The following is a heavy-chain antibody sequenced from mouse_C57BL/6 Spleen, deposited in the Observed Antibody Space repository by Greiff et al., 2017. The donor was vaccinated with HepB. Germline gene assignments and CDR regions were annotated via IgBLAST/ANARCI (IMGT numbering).Heavy chain of an antibody. J-gene: IGHJ1*03. Sequence: QVQLKESGPGLVAPSQSLSITCTVSGFSLTSYGVHWVRQPPGKGLEWLVVIWSDGSTTYNSALKSRLSISKDNSKSQVFLKMNSLQTDDTAMYYCARHGFYYGSSPWYFDVWGTGTTVTVSS. CDR3: ARHGFYYGSSPWYFDV. CDR1: GFSLTSYG. CDR2: IWSDGST. V-gene: IGHV2-6-1*01. D-gene: IGHD1-1*01.